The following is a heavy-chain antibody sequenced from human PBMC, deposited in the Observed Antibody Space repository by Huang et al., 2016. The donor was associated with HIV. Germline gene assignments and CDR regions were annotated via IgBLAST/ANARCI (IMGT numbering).Heavy chain of an antibody. CDR3: AHIGRLGNYYMDV. CDR2: IYWDDDK. V-gene: IGHV2-5*02. Sequence: QITLKESGPTVIKPTQTLPLTCSFSGFSLNHKGVGVGWIRQPPGKALEWLVLIYWDDDKRVTPALKNRITITKDTSKNQVVFTMTNLDPMDTGTYYCAHIGRLGNYYMDVWGNGTTVTVSS. CDR1: GFSLNHKGVG. J-gene: IGHJ6*03. D-gene: IGHD7-27*01.